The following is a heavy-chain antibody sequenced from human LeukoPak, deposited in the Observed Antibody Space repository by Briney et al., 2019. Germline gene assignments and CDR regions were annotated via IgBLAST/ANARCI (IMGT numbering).Heavy chain of an antibody. CDR1: GGSISSSSYY. V-gene: IGHV4-39*07. Sequence: PSETLSLTCTVSGGSISSSSYYWGWIRQPPGKGLEWIGSIYYSGSTYYNPSLKSRVTISVDTSKNQFSLKLSSVTAADTAVYYCARDSFMYYYDSSGYYYFDYWSQGTLVTVSS. D-gene: IGHD3-22*01. J-gene: IGHJ4*02. CDR3: ARDSFMYYYDSSGYYYFDY. CDR2: IYYSGST.